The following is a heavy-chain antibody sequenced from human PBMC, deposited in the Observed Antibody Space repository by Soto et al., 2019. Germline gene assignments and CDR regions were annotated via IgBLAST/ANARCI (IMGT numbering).Heavy chain of an antibody. CDR1: GGSIGSYY. J-gene: IGHJ6*02. Sequence: SETLSLTCTVSGGSIGSYYWSWIRQPPGKGLEWIGYIYYSGSTNYNPSLKSRVTISVDTSKNQFSLKLSSVTAADTAVYYCARQGPVGFGEFMPAPYYYYGMDVWGQGTTVTVSS. CDR2: IYYSGST. CDR3: ARQGPVGFGEFMPAPYYYYGMDV. D-gene: IGHD3-10*01. V-gene: IGHV4-59*08.